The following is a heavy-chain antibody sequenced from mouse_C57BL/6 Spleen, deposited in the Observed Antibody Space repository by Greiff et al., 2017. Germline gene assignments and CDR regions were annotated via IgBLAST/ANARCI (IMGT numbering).Heavy chain of an antibody. CDR2: ISSGGSYT. Sequence: EVKLMESGGDLVKPGGSLKLSCAASGFTFSSYGMSWVRQTPDKRLEWVATISSGGSYTSYPDSVKGRFTISRDNAKNTLYLQMSSLKSEDTAMYYCARGGGSSWYFDVWGTGTTVTVSS. CDR3: ARGGGSSWYFDV. J-gene: IGHJ1*03. V-gene: IGHV5-6*02. CDR1: GFTFSSYG. D-gene: IGHD1-1*01.